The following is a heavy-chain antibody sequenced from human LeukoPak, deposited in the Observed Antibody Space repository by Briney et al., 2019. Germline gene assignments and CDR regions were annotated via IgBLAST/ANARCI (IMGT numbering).Heavy chain of an antibody. CDR1: GFTFSSYT. Sequence: GGSLRLSCAASGFTFSSYTMSWVRQAPGKGLEWVSAISGSGGSTYYADSVKGRFAISRDNSKNTLYLQMNSLRAKDTAVYYCAKPLSSGWYLDYFDSWGQGTLVTVSS. J-gene: IGHJ4*02. CDR3: AKPLSSGWYLDYFDS. CDR2: ISGSGGST. V-gene: IGHV3-23*01. D-gene: IGHD6-19*01.